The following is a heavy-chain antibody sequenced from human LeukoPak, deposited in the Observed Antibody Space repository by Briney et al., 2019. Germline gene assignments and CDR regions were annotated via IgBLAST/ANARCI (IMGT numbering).Heavy chain of an antibody. Sequence: PSETLSLTCTVSGGSISSYYWSWIRQPPGKGLEWIGYIYYSGSTNYNPSLKSRVTISVDTSKNQFSLKLSSVTAADTAVYYCARRDGYNLGPGAFDIWGQGTMVTVSS. CDR1: GGSISSYY. CDR3: ARRDGYNLGPGAFDI. V-gene: IGHV4-59*08. D-gene: IGHD5-24*01. J-gene: IGHJ3*02. CDR2: IYYSGST.